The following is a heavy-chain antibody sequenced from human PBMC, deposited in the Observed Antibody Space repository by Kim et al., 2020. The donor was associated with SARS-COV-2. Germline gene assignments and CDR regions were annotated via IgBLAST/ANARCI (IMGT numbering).Heavy chain of an antibody. D-gene: IGHD3-10*01. CDR1: GFTFSSYA. CDR3: TITMVRGVILSGMDV. Sequence: GSLRLSCAASGFTFSSYAMSWVRQAPGKGLEWVSAISGSGGSTYYADSVKGRFTISRDNSKNTLYLQMNSLRAEDTAVYYCTITMVRGVILSGMDVWGQGTTVTVSS. CDR2: ISGSGGST. J-gene: IGHJ6*02. V-gene: IGHV3-23*01.